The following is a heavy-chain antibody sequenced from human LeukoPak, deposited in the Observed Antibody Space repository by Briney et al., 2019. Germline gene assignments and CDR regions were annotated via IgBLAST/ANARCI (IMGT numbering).Heavy chain of an antibody. V-gene: IGHV3-30*02. Sequence: GGSLRLSCAASGFTFSSYGMHWVRQAPGKGLEWVAFIRYDGSNKYYADSVKGRFTISRDNSKNTLYLQMNSLRAEDTAVYYCARGTPTTVTADLPNFDYWGQGTLVTVSS. CDR1: GFTFSSYG. CDR3: ARGTPTTVTADLPNFDY. J-gene: IGHJ4*02. CDR2: IRYDGSNK. D-gene: IGHD2-21*02.